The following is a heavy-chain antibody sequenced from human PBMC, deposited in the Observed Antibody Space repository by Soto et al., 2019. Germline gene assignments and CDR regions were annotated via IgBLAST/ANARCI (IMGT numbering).Heavy chain of an antibody. CDR3: ARSPYSLEGDGQHYYYGMDI. Sequence: VASVKVSCKPSGFTFSGFYLHWVRQAPGQGLEWMGWIKPNTDDTGYAQKFQGRVTLTWDTSSSAGYLDLSRLRSDDTAVYYCARSPYSLEGDGQHYYYGMDIWGLGTTVTVSS. CDR2: IKPNTDDT. J-gene: IGHJ6*02. V-gene: IGHV1-2*02. CDR1: GFTFSGFY. D-gene: IGHD2-15*01.